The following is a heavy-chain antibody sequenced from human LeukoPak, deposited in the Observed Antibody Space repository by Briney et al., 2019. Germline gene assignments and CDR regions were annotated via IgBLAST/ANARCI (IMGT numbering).Heavy chain of an antibody. CDR1: GGSISSGDYY. Sequence: ASETLSLTCTVSGGSISSGDYYWSWIRQPPGKGLEWIGYIYYSGSTYYNPSLKSRVTISVDTSKNQFSLKLSSVTAADTAVYYCARGFYGSGENWFDPWGQGTLVTVSS. D-gene: IGHD6-25*01. CDR3: ARGFYGSGENWFDP. J-gene: IGHJ5*02. V-gene: IGHV4-30-4*01. CDR2: IYYSGST.